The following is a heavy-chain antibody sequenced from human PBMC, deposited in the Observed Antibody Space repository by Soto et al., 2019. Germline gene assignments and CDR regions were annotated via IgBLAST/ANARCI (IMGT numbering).Heavy chain of an antibody. J-gene: IGHJ2*01. D-gene: IGHD3-16*01. CDR3: ARAFAGFGAYWYFDL. Sequence: SETLSLTCAVSGDYISSTYYWGWIRQPPGKGLEWIGIIYHSGVTFYNPSLKSRVTMSVDTSRNEFPLQLTSLTAADTAVYYCARAFAGFGAYWYFDLWGRGTLVTVSS. V-gene: IGHV4-38-2*01. CDR2: IYHSGVT. CDR1: GDYISSTYY.